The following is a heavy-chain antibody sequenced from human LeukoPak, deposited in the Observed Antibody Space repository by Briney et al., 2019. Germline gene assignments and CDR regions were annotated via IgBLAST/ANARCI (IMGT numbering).Heavy chain of an antibody. D-gene: IGHD1-14*01. J-gene: IGHJ3*02. Sequence: NPGGSLRLSCAASGFTFSSYNMNWVRQAPGKGLEWVSSISSGSSYADSVKGRFTISRDNAKNSLYLQMNSLRAEDTAVYYCARDSGTEAFDIWGQGTMVTVSS. CDR2: ISSGSS. V-gene: IGHV3-21*01. CDR1: GFTFSSYN. CDR3: ARDSGTEAFDI.